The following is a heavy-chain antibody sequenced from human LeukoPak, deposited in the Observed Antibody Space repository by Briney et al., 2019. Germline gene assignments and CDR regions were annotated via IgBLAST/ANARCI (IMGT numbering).Heavy chain of an antibody. CDR1: GFTFSRNW. Sequence: GGSLRLSCAASGFTFSRNWMSWVRQAPGKGLEWVANINDDEREKYYVDSVKGRFTISRDNAKNSLYLQMNSLRAEDTAVYYCARSGTPGSVDCWGQGTLVTVSS. D-gene: IGHD3-10*01. CDR3: ARSGTPGSVDC. CDR2: INDDEREK. V-gene: IGHV3-7*01. J-gene: IGHJ4*02.